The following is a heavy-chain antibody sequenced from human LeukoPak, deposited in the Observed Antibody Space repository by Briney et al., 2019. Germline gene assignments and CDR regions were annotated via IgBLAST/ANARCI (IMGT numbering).Heavy chain of an antibody. J-gene: IGHJ3*02. Sequence: PGGSLRLSCAASGFTFSSYWMSWVRQAPGKVLEWVANIKQDGSEKYYVDSVKGRFTISRDNAKNSLYLQMNSLRAEDTAVYYCARDPENLFTMIVHDVFDIWGQGTMVTVSS. CDR2: IKQDGSEK. CDR3: ARDPENLFTMIVHDVFDI. D-gene: IGHD3-22*01. CDR1: GFTFSSYW. V-gene: IGHV3-7*01.